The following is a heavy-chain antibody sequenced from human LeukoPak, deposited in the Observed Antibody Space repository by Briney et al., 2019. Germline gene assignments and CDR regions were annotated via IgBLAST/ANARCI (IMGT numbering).Heavy chain of an antibody. CDR1: GFTFSSYA. D-gene: IGHD4-11*01. Sequence: PGRSLRLSCAASGFTFSSYAMHWVRQAPGKGLEWVAVISYDGSNKYYADSVEGRFTISRDNSKNTLYLQMNSLRAEDTAVYYCARDWGTVRYYYYYMDVWGKGTTVTVSS. CDR2: ISYDGSNK. CDR3: ARDWGTVRYYYYYMDV. V-gene: IGHV3-30-3*01. J-gene: IGHJ6*03.